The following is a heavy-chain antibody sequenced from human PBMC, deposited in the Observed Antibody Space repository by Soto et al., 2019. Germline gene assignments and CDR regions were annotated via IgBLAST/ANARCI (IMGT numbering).Heavy chain of an antibody. J-gene: IGHJ6*02. Sequence: SVKVSCKASGGTFSSYAISWVRQAPGQGLEWMGGIIPIFGTANYAQKFQGRVTITADESTSTAYMELSSLRSEDTAVYYCARDRDGSGGYYYYGMDVWGQGTTVTVSS. V-gene: IGHV1-69*13. CDR2: IIPIFGTA. D-gene: IGHD3-10*01. CDR3: ARDRDGSGGYYYYGMDV. CDR1: GGTFSSYA.